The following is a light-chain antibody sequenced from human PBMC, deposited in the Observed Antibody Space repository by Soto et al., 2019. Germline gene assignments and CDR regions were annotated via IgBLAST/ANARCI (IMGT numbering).Light chain of an antibody. CDR2: EAS. CDR1: QSINKW. CDR3: QQHNSPPFT. V-gene: IGKV1-5*03. J-gene: IGKJ3*01. Sequence: DIQMTQSPSTLSASVGDRVIITCRASQSINKWLAWYQQKAGKAPKLLIYEASSLQSGVPSRFSGSGSGTEFTLTINSLQPDDFVTYYCQQHNSPPFTFGPGTKVDIK.